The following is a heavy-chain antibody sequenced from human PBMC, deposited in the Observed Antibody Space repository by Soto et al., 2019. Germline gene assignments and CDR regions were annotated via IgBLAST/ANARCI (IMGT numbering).Heavy chain of an antibody. CDR2: ISAYNGNT. CDR3: ARTHPPSGYCDSTSCQNWSDH. Sequence: QVQLVQSGAEVKQPGASVKVSCKASGFTFTHYGFSWVRQAPGHGLELMGWISAYNGNTYYAQKLQDRVTLTTDTSTSTGYMDLRSLRSDDTAMYYCARTHPPSGYCDSTSCQNWSDHWGQGTLVTVSS. D-gene: IGHD2-2*01. CDR1: GFTFTHYG. J-gene: IGHJ5*02. V-gene: IGHV1-18*01.